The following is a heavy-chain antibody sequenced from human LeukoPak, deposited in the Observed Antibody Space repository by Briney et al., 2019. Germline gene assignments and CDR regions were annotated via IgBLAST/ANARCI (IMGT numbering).Heavy chain of an antibody. J-gene: IGHJ4*02. V-gene: IGHV4-34*01. D-gene: IGHD3-3*01. Sequence: SETLSLTCAVYGGSFSGYYWSWIRQPPGKGLEWIGEINHSGSTNYNPSLKSRVTISVDTSKNQFSLKLSSVTAADTAVYYCARGKIRRGYFDYWGQGTLVTVSS. CDR2: INHSGST. CDR1: GGSFSGYY. CDR3: ARGKIRRGYFDY.